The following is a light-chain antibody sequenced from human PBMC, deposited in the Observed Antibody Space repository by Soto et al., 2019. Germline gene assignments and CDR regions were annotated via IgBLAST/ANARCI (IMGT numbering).Light chain of an antibody. CDR2: GNS. CDR3: HTYYSSLSAYV. CDR1: SSNIGAGYD. J-gene: IGLJ1*01. V-gene: IGLV1-40*01. Sequence: QSVLTQPPSVSGAPGQRVTISCTGSSSNIGAGYDVHWYQQLPGTAPKLLIYGNSNRPSGVPDRFSGSKSGASASLAITALQDEDDAAYYCHTYYSSLSAYVFGTGTKVTVL.